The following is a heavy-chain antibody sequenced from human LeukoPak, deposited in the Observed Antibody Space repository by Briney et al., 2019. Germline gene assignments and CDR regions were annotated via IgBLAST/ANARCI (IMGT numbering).Heavy chain of an antibody. Sequence: SETLSLTCTVSGGSISSYYWSWIRQPPGKGLEWIGYIYYSWSTNYNPSLKSRVTISVDTSKNQFSLKLSSVTAADTAVYYCARYSNYVHYYYYGMDVWGQGTTVTVSS. V-gene: IGHV4-59*01. CDR3: ARYSNYVHYYYYGMDV. J-gene: IGHJ6*02. CDR1: GGSISSYY. D-gene: IGHD4-11*01. CDR2: IYYSWST.